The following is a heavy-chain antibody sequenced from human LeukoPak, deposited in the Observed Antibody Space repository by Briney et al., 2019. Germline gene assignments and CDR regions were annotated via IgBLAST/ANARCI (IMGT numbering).Heavy chain of an antibody. D-gene: IGHD2-21*02. V-gene: IGHV3-21*01. CDR2: ISSSSSYI. J-gene: IGHJ4*02. Sequence: GGSLRLSCAASGFTFSSYSMNWVRQAPGKGLEWVSSISSSSSYIYYADSVKGRFTISRDNAKNSLYLQMNSLRAEDTAVYYCARADCGGDCYLDYWGQGTLVTVSS. CDR1: GFTFSSYS. CDR3: ARADCGGDCYLDY.